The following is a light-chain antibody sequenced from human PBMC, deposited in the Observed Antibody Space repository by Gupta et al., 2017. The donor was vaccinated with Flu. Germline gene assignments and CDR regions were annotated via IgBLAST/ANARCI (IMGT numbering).Light chain of an antibody. CDR3: HRDQNSSPWT. CDR2: GAA. Sequence: IVLTQSPGPLSLSQGESATLSCRASQSVDRKYLAWDQHHPDQAPRLSIYGAAGRTTGIGDRVSVSGCGKDLPLTINSREPEDVDGYEYHRDQNSSPWTFGRGTKVEVK. J-gene: IGKJ1*01. CDR1: QSVDRKY. V-gene: IGKV3-20*01.